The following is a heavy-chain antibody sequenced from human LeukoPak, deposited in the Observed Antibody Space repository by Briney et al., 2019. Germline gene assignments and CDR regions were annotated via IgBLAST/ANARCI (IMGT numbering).Heavy chain of an antibody. V-gene: IGHV3-74*01. J-gene: IGHJ4*02. Sequence: GGSLRLSCAASGFTFSSYWMHWVRQAPGKGLVWVSRINSDGSSTSYADSVKGRFTISRDNAKNTLYLQMNSLRAEDTAVYYCARVDPGSGFDYWGQGTLVTVSS. CDR1: GFTFSSYW. CDR3: ARVDPGSGFDY. D-gene: IGHD1-26*01. CDR2: INSDGSST.